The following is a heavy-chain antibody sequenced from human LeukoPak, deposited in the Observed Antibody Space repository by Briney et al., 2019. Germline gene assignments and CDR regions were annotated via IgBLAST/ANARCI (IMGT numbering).Heavy chain of an antibody. D-gene: IGHD3-22*01. J-gene: IGHJ2*01. CDR1: GFTLSSYW. V-gene: IGHV3-7*01. Sequence: GGSLRLSREASGFTLSSYWMSWDRQAPGRGLEWVANIKQDGSEKNYVDSVKGRFTISRDNAKKSLYLQMNSLRAEDTAVYYCARRSYYYDSSGLYWYFDLWGRGTLVTVSS. CDR3: ARRSYYYDSSGLYWYFDL. CDR2: IKQDGSEK.